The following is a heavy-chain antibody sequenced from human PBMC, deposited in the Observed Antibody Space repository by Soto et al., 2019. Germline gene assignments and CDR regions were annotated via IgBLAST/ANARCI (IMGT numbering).Heavy chain of an antibody. Sequence: PGGSLRLSCAASGFTFSSYWMSWVRQAPGKGLEWVANIKQDGSEKYYVDSVKGRLTISRDNAKNSLYLQMNSLRAEDTAVYYCARDGGYCTNGVCLGYYYYMDVWGKGTTVTVSS. V-gene: IGHV3-7*03. CDR3: ARDGGYCTNGVCLGYYYYMDV. J-gene: IGHJ6*03. CDR1: GFTFSSYW. D-gene: IGHD2-8*01. CDR2: IKQDGSEK.